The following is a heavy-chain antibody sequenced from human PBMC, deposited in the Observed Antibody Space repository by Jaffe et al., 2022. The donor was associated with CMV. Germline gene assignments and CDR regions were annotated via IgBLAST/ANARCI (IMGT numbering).Heavy chain of an antibody. CDR1: GFTFSSYA. CDR3: AKVGSGGVIIKNVINGWFDP. V-gene: IGHV3-23*01. CDR2: ISGSGGST. D-gene: IGHD3-10*01. J-gene: IGHJ5*02. Sequence: EVQLLESGGGLVQPGGSLRLSCAASGFTFSSYAMSWVRQAPGKGLEWVSAISGSGGSTYYADSVKGRFTISRDNSKNTLYLQMNSLRAEDTAVYYCAKVGSGGVIIKNVINGWFDPWGQGTLVTVSS.